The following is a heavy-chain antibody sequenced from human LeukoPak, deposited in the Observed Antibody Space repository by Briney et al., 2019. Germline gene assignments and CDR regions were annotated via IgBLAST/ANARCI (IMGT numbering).Heavy chain of an antibody. CDR1: GYTFTSYG. J-gene: IGHJ4*02. D-gene: IGHD2-15*01. CDR3: ARDYQILGYCSGGSCFPADY. CDR2: ISAYNGNI. V-gene: IGHV1-18*04. Sequence: ASVKVSCKASGYTFTSYGISWVRQAPGQGLEWMGWISAYNGNINYAQKPQGRVTMTTDTSTSTAYMELRSLRSDDTAVYYCARDYQILGYCSGGSCFPADYWGQGTLVTVSS.